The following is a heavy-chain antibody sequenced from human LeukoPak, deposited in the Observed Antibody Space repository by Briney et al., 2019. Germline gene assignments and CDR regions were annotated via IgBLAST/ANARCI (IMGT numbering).Heavy chain of an antibody. J-gene: IGHJ4*02. CDR2: ISAYNGNT. Sequence: GASVNVSCKASGYTFTSYAISWVRQTPGQGLEWMGWISAYNGNTNYAQKLQGRVTMTTDTSTSTAYMELRSLRSDDTAVYYCARVSDYYDSSGYVHYWGQGTLVTVSS. D-gene: IGHD3-22*01. CDR1: GYTFTSYA. CDR3: ARVSDYYDSSGYVHY. V-gene: IGHV1-18*01.